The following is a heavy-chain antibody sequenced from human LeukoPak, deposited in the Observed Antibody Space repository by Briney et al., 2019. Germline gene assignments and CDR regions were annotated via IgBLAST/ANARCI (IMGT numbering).Heavy chain of an antibody. V-gene: IGHV3-23*01. CDR1: GFSFSDSA. J-gene: IGHJ5*02. D-gene: IGHD5-18*01. Sequence: PGGSLRLSCAASGFSFSDSAMSWVRQAPGKGLEWVSDISGSSDRTYYADSVKGRFTISRDNSKNTLYLQINSPRAEDTAVYYCAKRTAGYNYGPNWFDPWGQGTLVTVSS. CDR3: AKRTAGYNYGPNWFDP. CDR2: ISGSSDRT.